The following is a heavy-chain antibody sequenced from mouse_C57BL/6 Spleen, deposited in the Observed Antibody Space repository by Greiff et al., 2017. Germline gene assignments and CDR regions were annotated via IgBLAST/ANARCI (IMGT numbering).Heavy chain of an antibody. D-gene: IGHD2-3*01. Sequence: EVKLVESGAELVKPGASVKLSCTASGFNIKDYYMHWVKQRTEQGLEWIGRIDPEDGETKYAPKFQGKATITADTSSNTAYLQLSSLTSEDTAVYYCASSYDGYYEFAYWGQGTLVTVSA. J-gene: IGHJ3*01. CDR1: GFNIKDYY. V-gene: IGHV14-2*01. CDR2: IDPEDGET. CDR3: ASSYDGYYEFAY.